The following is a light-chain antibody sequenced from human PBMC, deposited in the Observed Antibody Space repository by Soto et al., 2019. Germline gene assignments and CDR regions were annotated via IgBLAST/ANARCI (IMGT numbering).Light chain of an antibody. J-gene: IGKJ2*01. CDR3: QQRSNCPYT. Sequence: EIVLTQSPATLSLSPGERATLSCMASQSVSYYLAWYQQKPGQAPRLLIYDASYRDTGIPARFSGSGSGSDFTLTITSLEAENFAVSYCQQRSNCPYTFGQGTKLEIK. CDR1: QSVSYY. V-gene: IGKV3-11*01. CDR2: DAS.